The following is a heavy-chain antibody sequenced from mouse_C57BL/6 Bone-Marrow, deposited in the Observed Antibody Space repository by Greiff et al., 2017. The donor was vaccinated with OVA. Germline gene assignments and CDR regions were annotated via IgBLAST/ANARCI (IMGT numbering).Heavy chain of an antibody. CDR2: IYPRDGST. CDR1: GYTFTSYD. Sequence: VQLQQSGPELVKPGASVKLSCKASGYTFTSYDINWVKQRPGQGLEWIGWIYPRDGSTKYTEKFKGKATLTVDTSSSTAYMELHSLTSEDSAVYFCARWYYGLGLRHYFDYWGQGTTLTVSS. J-gene: IGHJ2*01. D-gene: IGHD1-1*01. CDR3: ARWYYGLGLRHYFDY. V-gene: IGHV1-85*01.